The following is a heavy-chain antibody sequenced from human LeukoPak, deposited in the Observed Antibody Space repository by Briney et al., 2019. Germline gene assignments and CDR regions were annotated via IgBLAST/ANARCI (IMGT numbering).Heavy chain of an antibody. CDR1: GFTFSSYE. D-gene: IGHD3-9*01. CDR2: ISSSGSTI. Sequence: GGSLRLSCAASGFTFSSYEMNWVRQAPGKGLEWVSYISSSGSTIYYADSVKGRYTISRDNAKNSLYLQMNSLRAEDTAVYYCARDPNYDILTGYYQYYFDYWGQGTLVTVSS. CDR3: ARDPNYDILTGYYQYYFDY. J-gene: IGHJ4*02. V-gene: IGHV3-48*03.